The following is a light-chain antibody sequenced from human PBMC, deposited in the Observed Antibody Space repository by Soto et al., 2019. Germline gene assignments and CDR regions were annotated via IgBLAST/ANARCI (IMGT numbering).Light chain of an antibody. CDR2: EVG. J-gene: IGLJ1*01. CDR1: SSDVGGYNY. CDR3: SSYTSSSSYV. V-gene: IGLV2-14*01. Sequence: QSALTQPASVSGSPGQSITISCTGTSSDVGGYNYVSWYQQHPGKAPKLMIYEVGNRPSGVSNRFSGSKSGNTASLTISGLQAEDEADYYCSSYTSSSSYVFGTGTKVTVI.